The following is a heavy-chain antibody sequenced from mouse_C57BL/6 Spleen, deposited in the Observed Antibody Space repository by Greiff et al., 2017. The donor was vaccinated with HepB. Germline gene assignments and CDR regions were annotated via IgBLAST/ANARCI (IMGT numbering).Heavy chain of an antibody. CDR3: ARSFGDYYGSSYYFDY. V-gene: IGHV1-53*01. J-gene: IGHJ2*01. D-gene: IGHD1-1*01. Sequence: QVQLQQSGTELVKPGASVKLSCKASGYTFTSYWMHWVKQRPGQGLEWIGNINPSNGGTNYNEKFKSKATLTVDKSSSTAYMQLSSLTSEDSAVYYCARSFGDYYGSSYYFDYWGQGTTLTVSS. CDR2: INPSNGGT. CDR1: GYTFTSYW.